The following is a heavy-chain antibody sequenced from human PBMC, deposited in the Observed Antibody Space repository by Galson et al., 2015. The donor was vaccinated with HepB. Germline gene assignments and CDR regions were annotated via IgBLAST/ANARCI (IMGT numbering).Heavy chain of an antibody. D-gene: IGHD3-22*01. CDR3: AKDYFDSSGGTYYYYGMDA. J-gene: IGHJ6*02. V-gene: IGHV3-43*01. CDR1: GFRFEDYT. CDR2: ISWDGKTA. Sequence: SLRLSCAASGFRFEDYTMHWVRRTPGKGLEWLSFISWDGKTASYADSVRGRFIISRDNNKNSLYLEMKSLRIDDTALYYCAKDYFDSSGGTYYYYGMDAWGPGTTVTV.